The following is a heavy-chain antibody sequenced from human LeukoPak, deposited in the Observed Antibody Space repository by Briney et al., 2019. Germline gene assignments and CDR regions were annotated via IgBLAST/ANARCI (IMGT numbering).Heavy chain of an antibody. D-gene: IGHD3-22*01. CDR3: ARDRYDSSGYSADY. V-gene: IGHV1-69*04. CDR1: GGTFSSYA. CDR2: IIPILGIA. J-gene: IGHJ4*02. Sequence: SVKASCKASGGTFSSYAISWVRQAPGQGLEWMGRIIPILGIANYAQKFQGRVTITADKSTSTAYMELSSLRSEDTAVYYCARDRYDSSGYSADYWGQGTLVTVSS.